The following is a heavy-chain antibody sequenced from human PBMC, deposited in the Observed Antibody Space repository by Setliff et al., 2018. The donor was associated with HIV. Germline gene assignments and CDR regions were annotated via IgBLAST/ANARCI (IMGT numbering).Heavy chain of an antibody. CDR3: TRDAVWGSYRPSYFQH. D-gene: IGHD3-16*02. V-gene: IGHV3-49*03. J-gene: IGHJ1*01. CDR1: GFTFGDYA. CDR2: IRSKTYGGTT. Sequence: GGSLRLSCTASGFTFGDYAMTWFRQAPGKGLEWIGFIRSKTYGGTTEYAASVKGRVTISRDDSKSIAYLQMNSLKSEDTAVYYCTRDAVWGSYRPSYFQHWGQGTLGTVSS.